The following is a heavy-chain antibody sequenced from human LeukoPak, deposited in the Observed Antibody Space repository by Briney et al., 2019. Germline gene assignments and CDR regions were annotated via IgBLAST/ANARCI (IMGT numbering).Heavy chain of an antibody. CDR1: GGSIRSYY. J-gene: IGHJ6*03. Sequence: SETLSLTCTVSGGSIRSYYWSWIRQPPGKGLEWIGYIYYSGSTSYNPSLKSRVTISVDTSKNQFSLKLSSVTAADTAVYYCARAPYSNYYYYYMDVWGKGTTVTVSS. CDR2: IYYSGST. D-gene: IGHD4-11*01. CDR3: ARAPYSNYYYYYMDV. V-gene: IGHV4-59*01.